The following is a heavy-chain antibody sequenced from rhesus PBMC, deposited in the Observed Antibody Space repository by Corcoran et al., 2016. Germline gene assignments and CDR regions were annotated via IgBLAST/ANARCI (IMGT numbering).Heavy chain of an antibody. CDR1: VRSSRGPY. Sequence: QVQLPESGPGLVKPSKTLPLPSASLVRSSRGPYCGCIRHPPGKGWEWIWYISGSSGSTDYNPSLKRRVTISTDTTKNQFSLKLSSVTAADTAVYYCARGRGAAGPGYYWGQGVLVTVSS. V-gene: IGHV4-165*01. J-gene: IGHJ4*01. CDR3: ARGRGAAGPGYY. CDR2: ISGSSGST. D-gene: IGHD6-13*01.